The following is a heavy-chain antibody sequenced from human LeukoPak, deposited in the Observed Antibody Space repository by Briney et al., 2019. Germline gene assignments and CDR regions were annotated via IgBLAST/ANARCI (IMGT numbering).Heavy chain of an antibody. J-gene: IGHJ4*02. D-gene: IGHD6-19*01. CDR3: ARYKEVAVAGLDY. CDR1: GGSFSGYY. V-gene: IGHV4-34*01. Sequence: PSETLSLTCAVYGGSFSGYYWSWIRQPPGKGLEWIGEINHSGSTNYNPSLKSRVTISVDTSKNQFSLKLSSVTAADTAVYYCARYKEVAVAGLDYWGQGTLVTVSS. CDR2: INHSGST.